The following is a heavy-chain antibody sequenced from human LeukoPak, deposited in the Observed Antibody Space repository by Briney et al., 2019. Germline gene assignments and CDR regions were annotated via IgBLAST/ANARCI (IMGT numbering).Heavy chain of an antibody. J-gene: IGHJ4*02. Sequence: ASVKVSCKASGYTFTGYYMHWVRQAPGQGLEWMGIINPSGGSTSYAQKFQGRVTMTRDTSTSTVYMELSSLRSEDTAVYYCARDITVPAAMDPPDYWGQGTLVTVSS. V-gene: IGHV1-46*01. CDR3: ARDITVPAAMDPPDY. D-gene: IGHD2-2*01. CDR2: INPSGGST. CDR1: GYTFTGYY.